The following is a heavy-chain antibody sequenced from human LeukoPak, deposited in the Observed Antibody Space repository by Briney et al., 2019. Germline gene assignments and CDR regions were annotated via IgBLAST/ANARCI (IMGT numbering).Heavy chain of an antibody. CDR2: ISSSSSYT. CDR3: ARAPHYSNHGPYHYGMDV. J-gene: IGHJ6*02. Sequence: GGFLRLSCAASGFTFSDYYMSWIRQAPGKGLEWVSYISSSSSYTNYADSVKGRFTISRDNDKNSLYLQMNSLRAEDTAVYYCARAPHYSNHGPYHYGMDVWGQGTTVTVSS. CDR1: GFTFSDYY. V-gene: IGHV3-11*06. D-gene: IGHD4-11*01.